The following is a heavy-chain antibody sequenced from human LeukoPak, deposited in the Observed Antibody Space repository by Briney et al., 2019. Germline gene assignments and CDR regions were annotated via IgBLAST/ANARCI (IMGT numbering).Heavy chain of an antibody. CDR2: INPNSGGT. J-gene: IGHJ4*02. Sequence: ASVKVSCKASGYTFTGYYMHWVRQAPGQGLEWMGWINPNSGGTNYAQKFQGRVTMTRVTSISTAYMELSRLRSDDTAVYYCAREGYDSSGYYYTYWGQGTLVTVSS. CDR3: AREGYDSSGYYYTY. V-gene: IGHV1-2*02. CDR1: GYTFTGYY. D-gene: IGHD3-22*01.